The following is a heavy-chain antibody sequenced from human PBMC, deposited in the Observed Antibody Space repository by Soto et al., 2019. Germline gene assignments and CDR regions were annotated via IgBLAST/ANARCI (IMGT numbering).Heavy chain of an antibody. CDR2: ISYDGSNK. D-gene: IGHD3-22*01. J-gene: IGHJ4*02. CDR3: AMTYYYDSSGYYSPDY. V-gene: IGHV3-30*03. CDR1: GFTFSSYG. Sequence: QVQLVESGGGVVQPGRSLRLSCAASGFTFSSYGMHWVRQAPGKGREWVAVISYDGSNKYYADSVKGRFTISRDNSKNTLYLQMNSLRAEDTAVYYCAMTYYYDSSGYYSPDYWGQGTLVTVSS.